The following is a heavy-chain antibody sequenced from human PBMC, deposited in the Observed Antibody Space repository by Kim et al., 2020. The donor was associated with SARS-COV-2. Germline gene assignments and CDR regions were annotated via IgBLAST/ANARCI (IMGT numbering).Heavy chain of an antibody. V-gene: IGHV3-48*02. Sequence: GGSLRLSCAASGFTFSRYSMNWVRQAPGKWLEWVSYITPGSDVIYYADSVKGRFTISRDNAKNSLYLQMSGLRDEDTAVYYCARMIVDETAFNIWGQGTLVTVSS. CDR3: ARMIVDETAFNI. CDR1: GFTFSRYS. D-gene: IGHD3-22*01. CDR2: ITPGSDVI. J-gene: IGHJ3*02.